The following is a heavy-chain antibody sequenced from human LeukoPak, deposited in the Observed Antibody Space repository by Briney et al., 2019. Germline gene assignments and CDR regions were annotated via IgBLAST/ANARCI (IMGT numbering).Heavy chain of an antibody. V-gene: IGHV4-34*01. CDR2: INHSGST. Sequence: SETLSLTCAVYGGSFSGYYWSWIRQPPGKGLKWIGEINHSGSTNYNPSLKSRVTISVDTSKNQFSLKLSSVTAADTAVYYCARGQRITMVRGVIDIWGQGTMVTVSS. D-gene: IGHD3-10*01. CDR1: GGSFSGYY. CDR3: ARGQRITMVRGVIDI. J-gene: IGHJ3*02.